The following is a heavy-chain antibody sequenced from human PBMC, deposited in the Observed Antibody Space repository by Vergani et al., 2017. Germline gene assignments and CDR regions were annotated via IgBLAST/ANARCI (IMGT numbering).Heavy chain of an antibody. D-gene: IGHD1-26*01. CDR1: GFTFSSYS. CDR3: ARAFIVGATNYYYYYMDV. J-gene: IGHJ6*03. Sequence: EVQLVESGGGLVKPGGSLRLSCAASGFTFSSYSMNWVRQAPGKGLEWGSSISSSSSYIYYADSVKGRFTISRDNAKNSLYLQMNSLRAEDTAVYYCARAFIVGATNYYYYYMDVWGKGTTVTVSS. CDR2: ISSSSSYI. V-gene: IGHV3-21*01.